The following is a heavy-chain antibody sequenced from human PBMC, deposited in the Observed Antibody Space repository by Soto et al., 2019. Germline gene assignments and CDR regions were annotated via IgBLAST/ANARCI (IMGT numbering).Heavy chain of an antibody. CDR3: ATADYGGNRNDAFDI. CDR2: ISSSSSYI. V-gene: IGHV3-21*04. J-gene: IGHJ3*02. D-gene: IGHD4-17*01. CDR1: GFTFSSYS. Sequence: GGSLRLSCAASGFTFSSYSMNWVRQAPGKGLEWVSSISSSSSYIYYADSVKGRFTISRDNAKNSLYLQMNSLRAEDTAVYYCATADYGGNRNDAFDIWGQGTMVTVSS.